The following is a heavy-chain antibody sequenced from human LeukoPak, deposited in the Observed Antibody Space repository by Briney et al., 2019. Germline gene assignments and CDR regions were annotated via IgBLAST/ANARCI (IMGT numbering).Heavy chain of an antibody. V-gene: IGHV3-74*01. J-gene: IGHJ4*02. Sequence: PGGSLRLSCAASGFTFSSYWMHWVRQVPGKGLVWVSRINSDGSSTSYADSVKGRFNISRDNAKNTLYLQMSSLRAEDTAVYYCASEYYYDSSGVDYWGQGTLVTVSS. D-gene: IGHD3-22*01. CDR1: GFTFSSYW. CDR2: INSDGSST. CDR3: ASEYYYDSSGVDY.